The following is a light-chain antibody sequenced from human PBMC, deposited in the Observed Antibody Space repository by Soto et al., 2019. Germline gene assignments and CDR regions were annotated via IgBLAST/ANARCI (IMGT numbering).Light chain of an antibody. Sequence: DIQLTQSPSFLSASVGDRVTTTCRASQGISTYLAWYQQKPGKAPKLLIYAASTLQSGVPSRFSGSGSGTEFTLTISSLQPEDFATYYCQQLNIYPLTFGGGTKVDIK. J-gene: IGKJ4*01. CDR3: QQLNIYPLT. CDR2: AAS. CDR1: QGISTY. V-gene: IGKV1-9*01.